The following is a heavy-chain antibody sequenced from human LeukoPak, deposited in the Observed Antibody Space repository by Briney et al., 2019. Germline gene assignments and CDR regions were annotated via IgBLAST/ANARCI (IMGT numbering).Heavy chain of an antibody. Sequence: GGSLGLSCAASGFTFRSYNMNWVRQAPGKGLEWVSSISSSSSFIYYADSVKGRFTISRDNAKNSLYLQMKSLRAEDTAVYFCARKAAAGRLYYYGMDVWGQGTTVTVSS. D-gene: IGHD6-13*01. V-gene: IGHV3-21*01. CDR1: GFTFRSYN. CDR3: ARKAAAGRLYYYGMDV. J-gene: IGHJ6*02. CDR2: ISSSSSFI.